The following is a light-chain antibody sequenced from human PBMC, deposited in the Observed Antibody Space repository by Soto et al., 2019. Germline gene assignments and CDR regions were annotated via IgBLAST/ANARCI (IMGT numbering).Light chain of an antibody. J-gene: IGLJ1*01. CDR3: AAWDDSLSGYV. CDR1: SSNIGSYY. CDR2: RNN. V-gene: IGLV1-47*01. Sequence: QCVLTQPPSASGTPGQRVTISCSGSSSNIGSYYVSWYQQLPGTAPKLLIYRNNQRPSGVPDRFSGSKSGTSASLAISGLRSDDEADYYCAAWDDSLSGYVFGTGTKVTVL.